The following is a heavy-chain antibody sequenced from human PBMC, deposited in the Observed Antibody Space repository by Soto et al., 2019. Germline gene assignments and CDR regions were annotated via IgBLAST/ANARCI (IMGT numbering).Heavy chain of an antibody. CDR1: GYTFTSYG. V-gene: IGHV1-18*01. CDR3: ARDLGGWPDY. J-gene: IGHJ4*02. CDR2: FSAENGKT. D-gene: IGHD2-15*01. Sequence: GASVKVSCKASGYTFTSYGISWVRQAPGHGLEWMGGFSAENGKTIYAQKFQGRVTMTEDTSTDTAYMELSSLRSEDTAVYYCARDLGGWPDYWGQGILVTVSS.